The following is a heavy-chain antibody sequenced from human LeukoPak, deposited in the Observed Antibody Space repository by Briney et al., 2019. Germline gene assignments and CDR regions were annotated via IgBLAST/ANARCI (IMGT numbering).Heavy chain of an antibody. Sequence: SETLSLTCTVSGGSISNKYWSWIRQPPGKGLEWIGYIYYSGSTNYNPSLKSRVTISVDTSKNQFSLKLSSVTAADTAVYYCARGGSSWRHNWFDPWGQGTLVTVSS. D-gene: IGHD6-13*01. V-gene: IGHV4-59*01. CDR1: GGSISNKY. CDR2: IYYSGST. CDR3: ARGGSSWRHNWFDP. J-gene: IGHJ5*02.